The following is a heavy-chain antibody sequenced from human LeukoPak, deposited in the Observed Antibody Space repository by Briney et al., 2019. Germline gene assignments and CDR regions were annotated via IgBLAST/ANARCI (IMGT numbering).Heavy chain of an antibody. V-gene: IGHV3-23*01. CDR3: AKTPNMYSSSLFDY. J-gene: IGHJ4*02. CDR1: GFTFSSYA. Sequence: GGSLRLSCAASGFTFSSYAMSWVRQAPGKGLEWVSPISGSGGSTSYVDSVKGRLTISRANSKNTLYLQMNSLRAEDTAVYYCAKTPNMYSSSLFDYWGQGTLVTVSS. CDR2: ISGSGGST. D-gene: IGHD6-13*01.